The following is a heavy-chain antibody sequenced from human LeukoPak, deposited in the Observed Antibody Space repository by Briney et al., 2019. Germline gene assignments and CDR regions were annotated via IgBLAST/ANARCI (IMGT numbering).Heavy chain of an antibody. Sequence: GASVKVSCKASGYTFTGYYMHWVRQAPGQGLEWMGWVNPDTGDTNYAQKFQGRVTMTGDTSISTAYMELSRLRSDDTAVYYCARDPYEPIYYYHMDVWGRGTTVTVFS. D-gene: IGHD3-3*01. CDR2: VNPDTGDT. J-gene: IGHJ6*02. CDR1: GYTFTGYY. V-gene: IGHV1-2*02. CDR3: ARDPYEPIYYYHMDV.